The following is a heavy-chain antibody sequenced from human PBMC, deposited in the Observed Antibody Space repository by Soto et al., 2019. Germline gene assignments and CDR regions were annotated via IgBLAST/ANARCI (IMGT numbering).Heavy chain of an antibody. CDR3: ARDPVTAD. V-gene: IGHV3-7*03. J-gene: IGHJ4*01. CDR1: GFTLCDYY. Sequence: GSLRPSCATSGFTLCDYYISWVRQAPGKGLEWVGNIKGDGSNTHYVVSVRGRFTITRDNAENIIYLQMNNLRVQDTDMYYCARDPVTADWGHGTHVTVSX. CDR2: IKGDGSNT.